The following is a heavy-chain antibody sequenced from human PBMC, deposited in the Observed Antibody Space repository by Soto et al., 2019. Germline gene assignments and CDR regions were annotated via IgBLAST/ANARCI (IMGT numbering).Heavy chain of an antibody. CDR2: IIPIFGTA. CDR3: AEVPRSGSHNWFDP. Sequence: QVQLVQSGAEVKKPGSSVKVSCKASGGTFSSYAISWVRQAPGQGLEWMGGIIPIFGTANYAQKFQGRVKNTPDETPSTALKEPSSLRSEDTAVDYCAEVPRSGSHNWFDPWGQGTLVTVSS. CDR1: GGTFSSYA. V-gene: IGHV1-69*01. D-gene: IGHD1-26*01. J-gene: IGHJ5*02.